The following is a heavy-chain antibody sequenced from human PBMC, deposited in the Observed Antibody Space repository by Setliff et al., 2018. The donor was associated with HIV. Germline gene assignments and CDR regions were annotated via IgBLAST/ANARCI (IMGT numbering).Heavy chain of an antibody. J-gene: IGHJ6*02. D-gene: IGHD5-12*01. CDR3: ARGSGYDKGAYHYYYGMDV. CDR2: ISSSGSTI. Sequence: PGGSLRLSCAASGFPFSSHEMNWVRQAPGKGLEWVSYISSSGSTIYYADSVKGRFTISRDNTKNSLYLQMNSLRAEDTAVYYCARGSGYDKGAYHYYYGMDVWGQGTTVTVSS. V-gene: IGHV3-48*03. CDR1: GFPFSSHE.